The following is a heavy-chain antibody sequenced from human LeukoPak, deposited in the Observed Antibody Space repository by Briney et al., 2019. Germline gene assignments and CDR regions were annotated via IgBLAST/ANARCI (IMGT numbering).Heavy chain of an antibody. D-gene: IGHD2/OR15-2a*01. Sequence: GGSLRLSCAASGFTFSSYAMSWVRQAPGKGLEWVSGISGSGTNTDYADSVKGRFTISRDNSKNTLYLQMNSLRAEDTAVYYCVRGGAEYSNGHNWFDPWGQGTLVTVSS. V-gene: IGHV3-23*01. CDR1: GFTFSSYA. J-gene: IGHJ5*02. CDR2: ISGSGTNT. CDR3: VRGGAEYSNGHNWFDP.